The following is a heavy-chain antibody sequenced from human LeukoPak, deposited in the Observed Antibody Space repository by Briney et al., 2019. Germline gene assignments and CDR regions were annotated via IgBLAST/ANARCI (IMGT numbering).Heavy chain of an antibody. CDR1: GYTFTGYY. J-gene: IGHJ4*02. CDR3: ARDRGSRGLFDY. V-gene: IGHV1-46*01. CDR2: INPSGGST. Sequence: ASVKVSCKASGYTFTGYYMHWVRQAPGQGLEWMGIINPSGGSTSYAQKFQGRVTMTRDTSTSTVYMELSSLRSEDTAVYYCARDRGSRGLFDYWGQGTLVTVFS.